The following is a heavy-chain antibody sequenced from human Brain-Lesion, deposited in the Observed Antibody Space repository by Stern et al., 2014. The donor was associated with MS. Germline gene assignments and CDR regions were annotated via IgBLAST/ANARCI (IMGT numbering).Heavy chain of an antibody. Sequence: VQLVESGAEVKKPGASVKVSCKTSGYIFTGYYIHWVRQAPGQGLEWMAWINPNTGGTTYAQKFQGRGTMSRDTSISTAYVELSSLTSDDTAVYYCARDQRGITIFGVVTDYYYLGMDVWGQGTTVTVSS. CDR3: ARDQRGITIFGVVTDYYYLGMDV. D-gene: IGHD3-3*01. J-gene: IGHJ6*02. CDR2: INPNTGGT. V-gene: IGHV1-2*02. CDR1: GYIFTGYY.